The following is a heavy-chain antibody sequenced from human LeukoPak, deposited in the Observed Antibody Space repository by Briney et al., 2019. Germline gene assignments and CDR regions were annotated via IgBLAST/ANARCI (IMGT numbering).Heavy chain of an antibody. V-gene: IGHV3-9*01. J-gene: IGHJ4*02. CDR3: ASGKYYYGSGSYYNFDY. Sequence: GGSLRLSCAASGFTFRNYWMHWVRQAPGKGLEWVSGISWNSGSIGYADSVKGRFTISRDNAKNSLYLQMNSLRAEDTALYYCASGKYYYGSGSYYNFDYWGQGTLVTVSS. D-gene: IGHD3-10*01. CDR2: ISWNSGSI. CDR1: GFTFRNYW.